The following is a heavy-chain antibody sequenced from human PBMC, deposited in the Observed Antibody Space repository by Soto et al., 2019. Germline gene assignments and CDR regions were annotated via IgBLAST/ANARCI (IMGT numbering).Heavy chain of an antibody. V-gene: IGHV3-30*18. Sequence: GGSLRLSCAASGFTFSSYGMHWVRQAPGKGLEWVAVISYDGSNKYYADSVKGRFTISRDNSKNTLYLQMNSLRAEDTAVYYCAKGADYDSSGYYYDAFDIWGQGTMVTVSS. CDR3: AKGADYDSSGYYYDAFDI. J-gene: IGHJ3*02. CDR2: ISYDGSNK. CDR1: GFTFSSYG. D-gene: IGHD3-22*01.